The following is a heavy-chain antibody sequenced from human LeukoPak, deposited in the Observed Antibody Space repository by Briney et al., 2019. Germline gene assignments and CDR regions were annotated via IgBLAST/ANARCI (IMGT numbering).Heavy chain of an antibody. CDR1: GGSFSGYY. CDR3: ASIAVAGNALDY. D-gene: IGHD6-19*01. J-gene: IGHJ4*02. Sequence: SETLSLTCAVYGGSFSGYYWSWIRQPPGKGLEWIGEINHSGSTNYNPSLKSRVTISVDTSKNQFSLKLSSVTAADTAVYYCASIAVAGNALDYWGQGTLVTVSS. V-gene: IGHV4-34*01. CDR2: INHSGST.